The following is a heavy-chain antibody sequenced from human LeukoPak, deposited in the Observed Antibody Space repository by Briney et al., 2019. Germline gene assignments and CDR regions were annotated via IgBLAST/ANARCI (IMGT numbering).Heavy chain of an antibody. CDR3: ARDGPFDYYDSSGYLDP. CDR2: IIPILGIA. J-gene: IGHJ5*02. Sequence: SVKVSCKAFGGTFSSYAISWVRQAPGQGLEWMGRIIPILGIANYAQKFQGRVTITADKSTSTAYMELSSLRSEDTAVYYCARDGPFDYYDSSGYLDPWGQGTLVTVSS. V-gene: IGHV1-69*04. D-gene: IGHD3-22*01. CDR1: GGTFSSYA.